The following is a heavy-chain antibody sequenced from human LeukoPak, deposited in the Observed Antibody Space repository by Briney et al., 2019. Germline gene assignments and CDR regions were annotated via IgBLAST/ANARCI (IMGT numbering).Heavy chain of an antibody. CDR3: AKDLNFGDGRWEFDP. Sequence: GGSLRLSCAASRFNFGGFVMAWVRQTPGRGLEWVAGILASGTTYYADSVKGRFTISRDNSNNILFLQMNSLRVDDTAVYFCAKDLNFGDGRWEFDPWGPGTLVTV. CDR2: ILASGTT. CDR1: RFNFGGFV. V-gene: IGHV3-23*01. J-gene: IGHJ5*02. D-gene: IGHD3-10*01.